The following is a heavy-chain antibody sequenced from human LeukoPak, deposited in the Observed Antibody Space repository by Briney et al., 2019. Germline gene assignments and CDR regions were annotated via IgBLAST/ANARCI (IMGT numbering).Heavy chain of an antibody. CDR2: IYYSGST. CDR1: GGSISSSNFY. CDR3: ARVPTYCSSTSCYLRAFDP. Sequence: SETLSLTCTVSGGSISSSNFYWGWIRQPPGKGLEWIGSIYYSGSTYYSPSLKSRVAISVDTSKNQFSLKLSSVTAADTAVYYCARVPTYCSSTSCYLRAFDPWGQGTLVTVSS. J-gene: IGHJ5*02. D-gene: IGHD2-2*01. V-gene: IGHV4-39*07.